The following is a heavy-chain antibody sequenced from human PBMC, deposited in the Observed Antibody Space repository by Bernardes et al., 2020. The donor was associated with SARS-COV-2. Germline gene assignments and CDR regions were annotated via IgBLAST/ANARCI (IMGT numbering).Heavy chain of an antibody. CDR1: GYTFTGYY. V-gene: IGHV1-2*02. J-gene: IGHJ4*02. CDR3: ARGRIVGARGAYFDY. D-gene: IGHD1-26*01. CDR2: ISPNSGAT. Sequence: ASVKVSCKASGYTFTGYYMHWVRQAPGQGLEWMGWISPNSGATNYAQKFQGRVTMTRDTSISTAYMELSRLRSDDTAVYYCARGRIVGARGAYFDYWGQGTLVTVSS.